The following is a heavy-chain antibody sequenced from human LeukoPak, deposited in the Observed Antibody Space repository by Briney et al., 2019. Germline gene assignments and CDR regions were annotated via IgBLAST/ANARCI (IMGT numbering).Heavy chain of an antibody. CDR3: AHSKFFDWSDS. J-gene: IGHJ5*01. D-gene: IGHD3-3*01. Sequence: AGPTHATPTQTLTLTGTFSGISLTKIRVRVCWIRQPLGKALEWLALIYWDDDKHYSLSLKSTLTIAKDISKNQVVITMTNMEPVDTGTYYCAHSKFFDWSDSWGQGTLVTVSS. CDR1: GISLTKIRVR. CDR2: IYWDDDK. V-gene: IGHV2-5*02.